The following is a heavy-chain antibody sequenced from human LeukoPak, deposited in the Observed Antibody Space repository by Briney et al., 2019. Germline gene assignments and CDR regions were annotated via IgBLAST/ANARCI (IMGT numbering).Heavy chain of an antibody. D-gene: IGHD6-13*01. CDR2: IKQDGSEK. CDR1: GFTFSSYW. V-gene: IGHV3-7*01. Sequence: GGSLRLSCAASGFTFSSYWMSWVRQAPGKGLEWVANIKQDGSEKYYVDSVKGRFTISRDNAKNSLYLQMNSLRAEDTAVYYCARAAAAGTGARAFDIWGQGTMVTVSS. J-gene: IGHJ3*02. CDR3: ARAAAAGTGARAFDI.